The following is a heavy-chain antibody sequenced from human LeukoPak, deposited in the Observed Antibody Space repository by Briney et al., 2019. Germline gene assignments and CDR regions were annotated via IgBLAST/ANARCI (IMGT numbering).Heavy chain of an antibody. J-gene: IGHJ4*02. CDR3: ARLPGDGYIPIFDY. D-gene: IGHD5-24*01. Sequence: GESLKISCKGSGYSFTSYWIGWVRQMPGKGLEWIGIIYPGDSDTRYSPSFQCQVTISADKSLSTAYLKWGSLTASDTAVYYCARLPGDGYIPIFDYWGQGTLVTVSS. V-gene: IGHV5-51*01. CDR2: IYPGDSDT. CDR1: GYSFTSYW.